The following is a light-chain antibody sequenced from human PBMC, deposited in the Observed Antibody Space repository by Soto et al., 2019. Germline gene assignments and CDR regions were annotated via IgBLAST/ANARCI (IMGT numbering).Light chain of an antibody. CDR2: GAS. CDR3: QQYGSSSWT. CDR1: QSVSSSC. Sequence: ELVLTPSSLTLSLSPGETPTLSCRASQSVSSSCFAWYQQKPGQAPRLLIYGASSRATGITDRFSGSGSGTDFTLTISRREPEDVAVYYCQQYGSSSWTFGQGTKVDSK. V-gene: IGKV3-20*01. J-gene: IGKJ1*01.